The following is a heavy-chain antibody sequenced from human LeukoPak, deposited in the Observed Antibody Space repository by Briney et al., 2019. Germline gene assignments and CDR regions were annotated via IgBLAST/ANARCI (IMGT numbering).Heavy chain of an antibody. CDR3: ARFYD. Sequence: PGGSLRLSCAASGFTFSTYSMNWVRQAPGKGLEWVASISNTFTYVYYADSVKGRFTISRDNTKNSLSLQMNSLTAEDTAVYYCARFYDWGQGTLVTVSS. CDR1: GFTFSTYS. V-gene: IGHV3-21*03. J-gene: IGHJ4*02. CDR2: ISNTFTYV. D-gene: IGHD5/OR15-5a*01.